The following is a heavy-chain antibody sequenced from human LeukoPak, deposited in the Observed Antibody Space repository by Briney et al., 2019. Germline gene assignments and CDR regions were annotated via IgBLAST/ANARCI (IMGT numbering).Heavy chain of an antibody. D-gene: IGHD3-10*01. CDR3: ARDLGFSPSYYYGSGRAIYYYYGMDV. Sequence: ASVKVSCKASGGTFSSYAISWVRQAPGQGLEWMGIINPSGGSTSYAQKFQGRVTMTRDTSTSTVYMELSSLRSEDTAVYYCARDLGFSPSYYYGSGRAIYYYYGMDVWGQGTTVTVSS. CDR2: INPSGGST. J-gene: IGHJ6*02. V-gene: IGHV1-46*01. CDR1: GGTFSSYA.